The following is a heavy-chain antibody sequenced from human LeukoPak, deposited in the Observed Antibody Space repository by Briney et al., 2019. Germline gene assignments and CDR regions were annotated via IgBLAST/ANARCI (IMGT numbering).Heavy chain of an antibody. CDR1: GFTFSSYW. Sequence: GGSLRLSCAASGFTFSSYWMSWVRQAPGKGLEWVANIKQDGSEKYYVDSVKGRFTISRDNAKNSLYLQMNSLRAEDTAVYYCARDLGGMMVYRRNSYYYGMDVWGQGTTVTVSS. CDR3: ARDLGGMMVYRRNSYYYGMDV. V-gene: IGHV3-7*01. J-gene: IGHJ6*02. D-gene: IGHD3-16*01. CDR2: IKQDGSEK.